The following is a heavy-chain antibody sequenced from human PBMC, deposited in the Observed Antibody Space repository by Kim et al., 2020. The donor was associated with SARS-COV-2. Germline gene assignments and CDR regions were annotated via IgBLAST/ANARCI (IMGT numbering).Heavy chain of an antibody. CDR3: AKECCCSSTSCYAGSVYFDY. CDR2: ISYDGSNK. D-gene: IGHD2-2*01. V-gene: IGHV3-30*18. Sequence: GGSLRLSCAASGFTFSSYGMHWVRQAPGKGLEWVAVISYDGSNKYYADSVKGRFTISRDNSKNTLYLQMNSLRAEDTAVYYCAKECCCSSTSCYAGSVYFDYWGQGTLVTVSS. CDR1: GFTFSSYG. J-gene: IGHJ4*02.